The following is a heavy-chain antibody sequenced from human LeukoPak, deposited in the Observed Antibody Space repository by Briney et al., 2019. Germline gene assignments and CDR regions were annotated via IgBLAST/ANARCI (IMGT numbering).Heavy chain of an antibody. CDR1: GFTLNNAW. V-gene: IGHV3-15*01. CDR3: TTDRYYGNSELQFQH. Sequence: NPGGSLRLSCAASGFTLNNAWMSWVRQAPGKGLEWLGRIKRETDGGTIDYAAPVKGRFTISRDDSRNTLYLQMDSLKIEDTAVYYCTTDRYYGNSELQFQHWGQGTLVTVSS. CDR2: IKRETDGGTI. D-gene: IGHD2/OR15-2a*01. J-gene: IGHJ1*01.